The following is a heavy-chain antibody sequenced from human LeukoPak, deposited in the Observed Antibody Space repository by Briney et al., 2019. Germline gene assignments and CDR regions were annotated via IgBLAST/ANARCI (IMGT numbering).Heavy chain of an antibody. V-gene: IGHV1-8*03. CDR3: ARARQLEGYRFAY. Sequence: ASVKVSCKASGYTFTSYDINWVRQATGQGLEWMGWMNPNSGNTGYAQKFQGRVTITRNTSISTAYMELSSLRSEDTAVYYCARARQLEGYRFAYWGQGTLVTVSS. J-gene: IGHJ4*02. D-gene: IGHD6-6*01. CDR1: GYTFTSYD. CDR2: MNPNSGNT.